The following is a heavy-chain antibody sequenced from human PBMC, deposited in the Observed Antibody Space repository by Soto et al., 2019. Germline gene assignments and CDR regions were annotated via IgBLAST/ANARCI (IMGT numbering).Heavy chain of an antibody. Sequence: QVQLVESGGGVVQPGRSLRLSCAASGFTFSSYGMHWVRQAPGKGLEWVAVISYDGSNKYYADSVKGRFTISRDNSKNTLYLQMNSLRAEDTAVYYCAESGPTVVTPGYWGQGTLVTVSS. CDR1: GFTFSSYG. J-gene: IGHJ4*02. D-gene: IGHD2-15*01. CDR2: ISYDGSNK. V-gene: IGHV3-30*18. CDR3: AESGPTVVTPGY.